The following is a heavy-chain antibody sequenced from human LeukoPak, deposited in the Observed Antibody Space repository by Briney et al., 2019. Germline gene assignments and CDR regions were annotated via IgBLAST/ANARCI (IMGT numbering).Heavy chain of an antibody. J-gene: IGHJ4*02. CDR1: GGTFSSYA. V-gene: IGHV1-69*01. CDR3: ARDQYDTWSRRGNFDS. Sequence: SVTVSCKASGGTFSSYAISWVRQAPGQGLEWMGGIIPIFGTANYAQKFQGRVTITADESTSTAYMELSSLRSEDTAVFYCARDQYDTWSRRGNFDSWGQGTLVIVSS. D-gene: IGHD3-3*01. CDR2: IIPIFGTA.